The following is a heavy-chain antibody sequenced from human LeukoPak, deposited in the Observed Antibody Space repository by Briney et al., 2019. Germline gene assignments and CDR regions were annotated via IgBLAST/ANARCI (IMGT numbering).Heavy chain of an antibody. CDR1: GFTFSSYW. CDR3: ASGSPYYYYYGMDV. D-gene: IGHD3-10*01. Sequence: GGSLRLSCAASGFTFSSYWMSWVRQAPGKGLEWVANIKQDGSEKYYVDSVKGRFTISRDNAKNSLYLQMNSLRAEDTAVYYCASGSPYYYYYGMDVWGQGTTVTVSS. V-gene: IGHV3-7*01. CDR2: IKQDGSEK. J-gene: IGHJ6*02.